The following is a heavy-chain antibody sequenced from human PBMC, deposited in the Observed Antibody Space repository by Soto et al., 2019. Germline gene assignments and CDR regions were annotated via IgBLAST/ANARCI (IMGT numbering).Heavy chain of an antibody. CDR3: AKGIEQWVQGYSGYYGMDV. Sequence: QTGGSLRLSCAASGFTFSSYAMSWVRQAPGKGLEWVSAISGSGGSTYYADSVKGRFTISRDNSKNTLYLQMNSLRAEDTAVYYCAKGIEQWVQGYSGYYGMDVWGQGTTVTVSS. D-gene: IGHD2-15*01. CDR2: ISGSGGST. CDR1: GFTFSSYA. J-gene: IGHJ6*02. V-gene: IGHV3-23*01.